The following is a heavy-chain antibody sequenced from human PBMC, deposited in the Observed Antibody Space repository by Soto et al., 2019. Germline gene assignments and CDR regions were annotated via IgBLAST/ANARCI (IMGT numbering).Heavy chain of an antibody. V-gene: IGHV1-69*01. J-gene: IGHJ4*02. CDR1: GGTFSSYA. Sequence: QVQLVQSGAEVMKPGSSVKVSCKASGGTFSSYAIRWVRQDPGQGLEWMGGIIPIFGTANYAQKFQGRVTITADESTSTAYMELSSLRSEDTAVYYCASGYTTVTTSGIDYWGQGTLVTVSS. CDR3: ASGYTTVTTSGIDY. CDR2: IIPIFGTA. D-gene: IGHD4-17*01.